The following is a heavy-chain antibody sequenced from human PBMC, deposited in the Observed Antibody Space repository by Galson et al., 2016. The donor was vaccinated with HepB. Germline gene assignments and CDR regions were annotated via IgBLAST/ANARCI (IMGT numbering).Heavy chain of an antibody. D-gene: IGHD2-2*01. Sequence: SLRLSCAASGFSLSRYWMHWVRQAPGKGLVWVSRVSTDGRSTNYADSVKGRFTISKDNAKNTLYLEMNSLRAEDTAVYYCARAPPLPATVGGYDSWGQGILVTVSS. CDR2: VSTDGRST. V-gene: IGHV3-74*01. CDR1: GFSLSRYW. CDR3: ARAPPLPATVGGYDS. J-gene: IGHJ5*01.